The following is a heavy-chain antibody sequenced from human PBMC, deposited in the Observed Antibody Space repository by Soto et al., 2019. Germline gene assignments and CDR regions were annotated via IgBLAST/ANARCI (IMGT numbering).Heavy chain of an antibody. Sequence: RLSCAASGFTFGSYAMSWVRQAPGKGLEWVSTIINSGGRTFYADSVKGRFTISRDNSRDTLFLQMNSLGAEDTAVYYCAKDYGSGIYCFDSWGQGTLVTVSS. J-gene: IGHJ4*02. V-gene: IGHV3-23*01. CDR1: GFTFGSYA. CDR3: AKDYGSGIYCFDS. CDR2: IINSGGRT. D-gene: IGHD3-10*01.